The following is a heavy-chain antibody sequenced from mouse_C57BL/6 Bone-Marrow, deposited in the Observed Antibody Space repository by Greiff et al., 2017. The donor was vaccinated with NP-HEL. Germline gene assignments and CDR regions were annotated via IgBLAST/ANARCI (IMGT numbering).Heavy chain of an antibody. V-gene: IGHV5-16*01. D-gene: IGHD1-1*01. CDR3: ASESCSNYYDY. CDR2: INYDGSST. CDR1: GFTFSDYY. Sequence: EVQVVESEGGLVQPGSSMTLSCTASGFTFSDYYMAWVRQVPEKGLEWVAYINYDGSSTYYLDSLKSRFIISRDNAKYILYLRTSSQKSENTATDYCASESCSNYYDYWGQGTTLTVSS. J-gene: IGHJ2*01.